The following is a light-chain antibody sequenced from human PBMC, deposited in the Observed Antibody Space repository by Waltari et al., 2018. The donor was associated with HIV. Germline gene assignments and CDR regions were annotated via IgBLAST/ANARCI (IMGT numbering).Light chain of an antibody. J-gene: IGKJ1*01. CDR3: QQYGTSPRT. Sequence: EIVMTQSPGTLSLSPGERATLSCRASQSVNSNYLAWYQQKPGQAPRLLIYGASSRATGIPNRFSGSGSGTDFTLTVSRLEPEDSAVYYCQQYGTSPRTFGRGTKVEI. V-gene: IGKV3-20*01. CDR2: GAS. CDR1: QSVNSNY.